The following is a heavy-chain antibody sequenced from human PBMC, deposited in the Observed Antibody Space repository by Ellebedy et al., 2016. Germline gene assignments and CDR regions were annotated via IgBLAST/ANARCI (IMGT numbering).Heavy chain of an antibody. CDR2: IIPIFGTA. D-gene: IGHD5-24*01. V-gene: IGHV1-69*13. CDR1: GGTFSSYA. J-gene: IGHJ6*02. Sequence: SVKVSXXASGGTFSSYAISWVRQAPGQGLEWMGGIIPIFGTANYAQKFQGRVTITADESTSTAYVELSSLRSEDTAVYYCARDLRDGYNANYYYGMDVWGQGTTVTVSS. CDR3: ARDLRDGYNANYYYGMDV.